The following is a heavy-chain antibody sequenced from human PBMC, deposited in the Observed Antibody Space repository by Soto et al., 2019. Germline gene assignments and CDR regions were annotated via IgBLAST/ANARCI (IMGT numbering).Heavy chain of an antibody. V-gene: IGHV3-23*01. CDR2: INDVGYST. D-gene: IGHD5-18*01. CDR1: GFTFSSYA. J-gene: IGHJ4*02. Sequence: PGGSLRLSCAASGFTFSSYAMNWVRQAPGKGLQWVSAINDVGYSTYYADSVKGRFTISRDNSKNTLYLQMSSLRAEDTAVYFCAKVTSRESGYSYGKSDYWGQGTPVTVYS. CDR3: AKVTSRESGYSYGKSDY.